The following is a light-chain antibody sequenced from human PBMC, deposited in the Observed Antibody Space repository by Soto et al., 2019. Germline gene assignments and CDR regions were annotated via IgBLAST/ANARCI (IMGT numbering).Light chain of an antibody. J-gene: IGLJ6*01. V-gene: IGLV2-14*01. CDR3: TSYTPTGALV. Sequence: QSVLAQPASVSGSPGQSITVSRTGTNTDVGGYNYVSWYQHRPGKAPRLMIYEVRNRLSGVSNRFSGSKSGNTASLTISGLQSEDEADYYCTSYTPTGALVFGSGTKGTVL. CDR1: NTDVGGYNY. CDR2: EVR.